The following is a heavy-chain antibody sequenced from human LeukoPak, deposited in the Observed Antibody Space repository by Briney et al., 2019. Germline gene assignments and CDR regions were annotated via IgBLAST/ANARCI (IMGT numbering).Heavy chain of an antibody. Sequence: GESLKISCKGSGYSFTSYWISWVRQMPGKGLEWMGRIDPSDSYANYSPSFQGHVTISADKSISTAYLQWSSLKASDTAIYYCARPECSSTRCYLYFQHWGQGTLVTVSS. J-gene: IGHJ1*01. V-gene: IGHV5-10-1*01. D-gene: IGHD2-2*01. CDR1: GYSFTSYW. CDR3: ARPECSSTRCYLYFQH. CDR2: IDPSDSYA.